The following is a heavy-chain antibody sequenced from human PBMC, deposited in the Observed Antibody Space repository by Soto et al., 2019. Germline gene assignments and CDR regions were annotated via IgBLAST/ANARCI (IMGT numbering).Heavy chain of an antibody. Sequence: GLPIRLPCAASGLTFSSHAMSWARKAPGKGLEWVSSIGVSSDAYYADSVKGRFTISRDNSRNTLYLQMNSLRAEDTALYYCAKNYFLEFWXKGSLVIVS. V-gene: IGHV3-23*01. CDR3: AKNYFLEF. CDR2: IGVSSDA. CDR1: GLTFSSHA. J-gene: IGHJ4*02.